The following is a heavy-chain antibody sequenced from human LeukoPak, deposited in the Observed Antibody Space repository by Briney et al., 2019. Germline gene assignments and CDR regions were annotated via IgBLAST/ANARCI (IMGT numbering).Heavy chain of an antibody. CDR1: GYSITSGYY. CDR3: ARSDGYGLVGI. J-gene: IGHJ3*02. D-gene: IGHD3-10*01. Sequence: PSETLSLTCIVSGYSITSGYYWGWIRQPPGKGLEWIGSIYSSGSTYYNPSLKSRVIIIIDTPKNHFSLTLSSVTAADTAVYYCARSDGYGLVGIWGQGTMVTVSS. CDR2: IYSSGST. V-gene: IGHV4-38-2*02.